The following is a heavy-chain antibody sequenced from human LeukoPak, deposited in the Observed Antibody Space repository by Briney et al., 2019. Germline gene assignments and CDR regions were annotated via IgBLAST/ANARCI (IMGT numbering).Heavy chain of an antibody. V-gene: IGHV4-59*11. CDR1: GGSISSHY. D-gene: IGHD3-3*01. J-gene: IGHJ6*03. CDR3: ARASLRFLEWLSRRDYYYYYMDV. Sequence: SETLSLPCTVSGGSISSHYWSWIRQPPGKGLEWIGYIYYSGSTNYNPSLKSRVTISVDTSKNQFSLKLSSVTAADTAVYYCARASLRFLEWLSRRDYYYYYMDVWGKGTTVTVSS. CDR2: IYYSGST.